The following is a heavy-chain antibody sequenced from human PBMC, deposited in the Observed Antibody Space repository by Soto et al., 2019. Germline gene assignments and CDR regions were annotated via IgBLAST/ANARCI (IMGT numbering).Heavy chain of an antibody. J-gene: IGHJ4*02. D-gene: IGHD2-8*01. CDR3: ARDMCTNGVCLDY. CDR1: GFTFSSYA. CDR2: ISYDGSNK. V-gene: IGHV3-30-3*01. Sequence: QVQLVESGGGVVQPGRSLRLSCAASGFTFSSYAMHWVRQAPGKGLEWVAVISYDGSNKYYADSVKGRFTISRDNSKNTLYLQMNSLRAEDTAVYYCARDMCTNGVCLDYWGQGTLVTVSS.